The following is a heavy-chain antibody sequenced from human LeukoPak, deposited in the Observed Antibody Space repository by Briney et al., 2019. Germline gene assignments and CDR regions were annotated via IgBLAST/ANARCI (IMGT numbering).Heavy chain of an antibody. J-gene: IGHJ4*02. CDR2: ISGSGGST. CDR3: AKDTATYYDFWSGYYQAGFDY. CDR1: GYTFSSYA. Sequence: GGCLRLSWAASGYTFSSYAMSWVRQAPGKGLEWVSAISGSGGSTYYADSVKGRFTISRDNSKNTLYLQMNSLRAEDTAVYYCAKDTATYYDFWSGYYQAGFDYWGQGTLVTVSS. D-gene: IGHD3-3*01. V-gene: IGHV3-23*01.